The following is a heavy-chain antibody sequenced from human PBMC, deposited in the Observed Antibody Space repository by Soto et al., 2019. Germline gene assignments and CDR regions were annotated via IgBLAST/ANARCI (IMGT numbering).Heavy chain of an antibody. CDR3: PAAGVRGVVMSGMDV. D-gene: IGHD3-10*01. V-gene: IGHV3-15*01. Sequence: DVQLVESGGGVVKPGGSLRLSCRTSGFTFTKAWMRWVRQAPGRGLEWVGRIRSNADGGTVEYAAPVKDRFIISRDDSTNSLHLEMNSLDSEDTCVYYCPAAGVRGVVMSGMDVWGQGTTVTVSS. CDR2: IRSNADGGTV. J-gene: IGHJ6*02. CDR1: GFTFTKAW.